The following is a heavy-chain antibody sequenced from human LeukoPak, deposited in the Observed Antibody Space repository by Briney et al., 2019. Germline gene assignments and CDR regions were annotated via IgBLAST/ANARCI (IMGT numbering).Heavy chain of an antibody. CDR3: AREIDLNLDY. CDR1: GGSFSDNY. Sequence: SETLSLTCAVSGGSFSDNYWSWIRQPPGTGLEWIGEIHHSGNTNYNPSLKSRVTISVDTSKNQFSLKLSSVTAADTAVYYCAREIDLNLDYWGQGTLVTVSS. CDR2: IHHSGNT. V-gene: IGHV4-34*01. J-gene: IGHJ4*02.